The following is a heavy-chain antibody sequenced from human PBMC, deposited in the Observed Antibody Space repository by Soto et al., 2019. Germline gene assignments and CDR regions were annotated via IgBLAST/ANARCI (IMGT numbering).Heavy chain of an antibody. CDR1: GYSFTSYW. D-gene: IGHD4-4*01. CDR2: IDPSDSYT. V-gene: IGHV5-10-1*01. Sequence: GESLKISCKGSGYSFTSYWISWVRQMPGKGLEWMGRIDPSDSYTNYSPSFQGHVTISADKSISTAYLQWSSLKASDTAMYYCARRPTVTTEGYYGMDVWGQGTTVTVSS. CDR3: ARRPTVTTEGYYGMDV. J-gene: IGHJ6*02.